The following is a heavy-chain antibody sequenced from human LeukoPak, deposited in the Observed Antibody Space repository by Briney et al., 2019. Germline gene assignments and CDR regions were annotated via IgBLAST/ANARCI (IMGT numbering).Heavy chain of an antibody. V-gene: IGHV4-61*02. CDR2: IYTSGST. D-gene: IGHD3-3*01. CDR1: GGSISSGSYY. CDR3: ARVQFGSGYHIDY. Sequence: PSQTLSLTCTVSGGSISSGSYYWRWIRQPAGKGLEWIGRIYTSGSTNYNPSLKSRVTISVDTSKNQFSLKLSSVTAADTAVYYCARVQFGSGYHIDYWGQGTLVTVSS. J-gene: IGHJ4*02.